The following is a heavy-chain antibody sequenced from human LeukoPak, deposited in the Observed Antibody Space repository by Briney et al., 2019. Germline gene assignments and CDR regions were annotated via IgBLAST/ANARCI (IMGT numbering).Heavy chain of an antibody. CDR1: GFTFSSYS. CDR3: ARDRTGVVVPAAIIYYYYYMNV. D-gene: IGHD2-2*02. V-gene: IGHV3-21*01. J-gene: IGHJ6*03. CDR2: ISSSSSYI. Sequence: PGASLRLSCAASGFTFSSYSMNWVRQAPGKGLEWVSSISSSSSYIYYADSVKGRFTISRDNAKNSLYLQMNSLRAEDTAVYYCARDRTGVVVPAAIIYYYYYMNVWDKGTTVTVSS.